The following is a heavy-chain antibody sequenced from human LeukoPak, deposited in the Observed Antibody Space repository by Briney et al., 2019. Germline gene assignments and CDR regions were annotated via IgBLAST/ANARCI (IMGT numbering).Heavy chain of an antibody. V-gene: IGHV3-23*01. CDR3: AKVQRDFVVVVAATRDYYYYGMDV. Sequence: GGSLRLSCAASGFTFSSYWMNWARQAPGKGLEWVSAISGSGGSTYYADSVKGRFTISRDNSKNTLYLQMNSLRAEDTAVYYCAKVQRDFVVVVAATRDYYYYGMDVWGQGTTVTVSS. CDR2: ISGSGGST. J-gene: IGHJ6*02. CDR1: GFTFSSYW. D-gene: IGHD2-15*01.